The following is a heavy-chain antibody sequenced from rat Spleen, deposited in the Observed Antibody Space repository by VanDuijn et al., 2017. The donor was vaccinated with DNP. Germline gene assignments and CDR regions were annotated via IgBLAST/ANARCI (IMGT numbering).Heavy chain of an antibody. CDR2: ISTGGGNT. CDR3: ARGDYGSYDPNWFAY. V-gene: IGHV5S13*01. J-gene: IGHJ3*01. D-gene: IGHD1-3*01. CDR1: GFTFSNYG. Sequence: EVQLVESGGGLVQPGRSLKLSCAASGFTFSNYGMAWVRQAPTKGLEWVASISTGGGNTYYRDSVKGRFTISRDNAKNTQYLQMDSLRSEDTATYYCARGDYGSYDPNWFAYWGQGTLVTVSS.